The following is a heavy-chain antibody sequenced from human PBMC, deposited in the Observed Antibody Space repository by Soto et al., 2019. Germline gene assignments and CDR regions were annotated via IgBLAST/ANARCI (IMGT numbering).Heavy chain of an antibody. CDR1: GFTFTNAW. Sequence: EVQLVESGGGLVKPGGSLTLSCAASGFTFTNAWMTWVRQAPGKGLEWVGRIKSKTDGGTTDYAAPVKGRFTISRDDSKSTLYRQMNSLRTEDTVVYFCATNSQHKWLRFADTIWDWGQGTLVTVSS. CDR3: ATNSQHKWLRFADTIWD. D-gene: IGHD5-12*01. V-gene: IGHV3-15*01. CDR2: IKSKTDGGTT. J-gene: IGHJ4*02.